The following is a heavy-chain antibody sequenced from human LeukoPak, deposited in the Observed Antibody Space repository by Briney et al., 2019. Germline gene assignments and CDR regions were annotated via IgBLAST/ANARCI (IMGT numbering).Heavy chain of an antibody. D-gene: IGHD3-10*01. CDR2: ISAYNGNT. CDR3: ARYGYYGSGSYLPSYNWFDP. J-gene: IGHJ5*02. Sequence: GASVKVSCKASGYTFTSYGISWVRQAPGQGLEWMGWISAYNGNTNYAQKLQGRVTMTTDTSTSTACMELRSLRSDDTAVYYCARYGYYGSGSYLPSYNWFDPWGQGTLVTVSS. CDR1: GYTFTSYG. V-gene: IGHV1-18*01.